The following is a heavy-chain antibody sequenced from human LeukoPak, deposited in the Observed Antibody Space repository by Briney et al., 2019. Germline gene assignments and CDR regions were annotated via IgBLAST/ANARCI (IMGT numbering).Heavy chain of an antibody. D-gene: IGHD3-3*01. CDR3: ARAPGYYDFWSGYARGYNWFDP. CDR1: GYTFTSYD. V-gene: IGHV1-8*01. CDR2: MNPNSGNT. J-gene: IGHJ5*02. Sequence: ASVKVSCKASGYTFTSYDINWVRQATGQGLEWMGWMNPNSGNTGYAQKFQGRVTMTRNTSISTAYMELSSLRSEDTAVYYCARAPGYYDFWSGYARGYNWFDPWGQGTLVTVSS.